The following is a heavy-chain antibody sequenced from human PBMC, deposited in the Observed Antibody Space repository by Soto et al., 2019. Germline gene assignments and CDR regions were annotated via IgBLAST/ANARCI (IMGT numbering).Heavy chain of an antibody. V-gene: IGHV3-23*01. CDR2: ISGSGGST. Sequence: GGSLRLSCAASGFTFSSYAMSWVRQAPGKGLEWVSAISGSGGSTYYADSVKGRFTISRDNSKNTLYLQMNSLRAEDTAVYYCAKEGYCSGGSCYSVRYYYYYGMDVWGQGTTVTV. CDR1: GFTFSSYA. J-gene: IGHJ6*02. CDR3: AKEGYCSGGSCYSVRYYYYYGMDV. D-gene: IGHD2-15*01.